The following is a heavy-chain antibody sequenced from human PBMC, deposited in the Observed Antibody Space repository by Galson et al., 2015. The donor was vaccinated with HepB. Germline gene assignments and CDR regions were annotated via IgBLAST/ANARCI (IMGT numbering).Heavy chain of an antibody. CDR1: GYTFTSYY. Sequence: SVKVSCKASGYTFTSYYMHWVRQAPGQGLEWMGIINPSGGSTSYAQKFQGRVTMTRDTSTSTVYMELSSLRSEDTAVYYCARGSVAMPHYYDSSGYYLGWFDPWGQGTLVTVSS. CDR3: ARGSVAMPHYYDSSGYYLGWFDP. J-gene: IGHJ5*02. V-gene: IGHV1-46*01. CDR2: INPSGGST. D-gene: IGHD3-22*01.